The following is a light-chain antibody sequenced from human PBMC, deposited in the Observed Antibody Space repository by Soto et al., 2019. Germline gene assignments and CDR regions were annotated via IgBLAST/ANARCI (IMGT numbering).Light chain of an antibody. V-gene: IGLV2-14*01. Sequence: QSVLTQPASVSGSPGESITISCTGTSTDVGGYDYVSWFQQHPGRAPKLMIYDVSIRPSGVSNRFSGSKSGNTASLIISGLQAEDETDYYCSSYTSSNTQVFGTGTKVTVL. J-gene: IGLJ1*01. CDR3: SSYTSSNTQV. CDR1: STDVGGYDY. CDR2: DVS.